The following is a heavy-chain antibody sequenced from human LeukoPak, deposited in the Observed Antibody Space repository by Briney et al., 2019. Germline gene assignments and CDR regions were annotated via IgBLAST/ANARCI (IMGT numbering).Heavy chain of an antibody. CDR2: IFQSGRT. CDR3: ARSPDFYYSDYWTSSNYFDY. D-gene: IGHD4-11*01. J-gene: IGHJ4*02. V-gene: IGHV4-4*02. CDR1: GGTISSTHW. Sequence: PSETLSLTCAVSGGTISSTHWWSWVRQPPGKGLEWIGEIFQSGRTNYNPSLKSRVTISVDKSRNQFSLKLSSVTAADTSVDYCARSPDFYYSDYWTSSNYFDYWGQGTLVTVSS.